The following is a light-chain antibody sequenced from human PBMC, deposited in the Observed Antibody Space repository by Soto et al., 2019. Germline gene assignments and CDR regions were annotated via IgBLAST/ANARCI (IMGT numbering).Light chain of an antibody. J-gene: IGKJ1*01. CDR3: QQYDNWPWT. Sequence: EIVMTQSPATLSVSPGGRATLSCRASQSISDTLAWYQQKPGQAPRLLIYGASRRATGFPARFSGSGSGTDFTLAISRLQSEDFAVYYCQQYDNWPWTFGQGTK. CDR1: QSISDT. CDR2: GAS. V-gene: IGKV3-15*01.